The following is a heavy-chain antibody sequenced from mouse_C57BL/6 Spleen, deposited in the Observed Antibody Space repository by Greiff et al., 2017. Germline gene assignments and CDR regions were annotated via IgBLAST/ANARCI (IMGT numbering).Heavy chain of an antibody. CDR1: GYTFTSYW. D-gene: IGHD1-1*01. CDR2: IYPGSGST. Sequence: QVQLQQPGAELVKPGASVKMSCKASGYTFTSYWITWVKQRPGQGLEWIGDIYPGSGSTNYNEKFKSKATLTVDTSSSTAYMQLSSLTSEDSAVYYCARSDYYGSSYVVGYFDVWGTGTTVTVSS. CDR3: ARSDYYGSSYVVGYFDV. V-gene: IGHV1-55*01. J-gene: IGHJ1*03.